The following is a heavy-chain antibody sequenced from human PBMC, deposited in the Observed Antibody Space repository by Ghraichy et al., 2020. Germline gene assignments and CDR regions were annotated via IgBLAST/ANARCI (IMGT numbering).Heavy chain of an antibody. Sequence: GESLNISCAASGFTFSSYDMHWVRQATGKGLEWVSAIGTAGDPYYPGSVKGRFTISRENAKNSLYLQMNSLRAGDTAVYYCARGSVAGTSGLPQSDAFDIWGQGTMVTVSS. CDR3: ARGSVAGTSGLPQSDAFDI. CDR1: GFTFSSYD. D-gene: IGHD6-19*01. J-gene: IGHJ3*02. V-gene: IGHV3-13*05. CDR2: IGTAGDP.